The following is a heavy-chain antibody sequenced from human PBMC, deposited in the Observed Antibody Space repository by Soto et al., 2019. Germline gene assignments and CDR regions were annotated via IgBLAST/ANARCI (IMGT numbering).Heavy chain of an antibody. V-gene: IGHV1-69*06. J-gene: IGHJ3*02. CDR2: IIPIFGTA. Sequence: ASVKLCCKACGGTFRSYSISWVRQAPGQGLEWMGGIIPIFGTANYAQKFQGRVTITADKSTSTAYMELSSLRSEDTAVYYCARDLYDSRPYAFDIWGQGTMVTV. D-gene: IGHD3-22*01. CDR1: GGTFRSYS. CDR3: ARDLYDSRPYAFDI.